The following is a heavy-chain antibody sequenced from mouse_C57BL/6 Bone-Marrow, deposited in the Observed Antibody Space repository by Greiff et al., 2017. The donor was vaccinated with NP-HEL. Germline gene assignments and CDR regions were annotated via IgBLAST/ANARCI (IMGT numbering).Heavy chain of an antibody. CDR2: IDPSDSYT. V-gene: IGHV1-50*01. CDR1: GYTFTSYW. CDR3: ARGGLWLRRFAY. D-gene: IGHD2-2*01. J-gene: IGHJ3*01. Sequence: QVQLQQPGAELVKPGASVKLSCKASGYTFTSYWMQWVKQRPGQGLEWIGEIDPSDSYTNYNQKFKGKATLTVDTSSSTAYMQLGSLTSEDSAVYYCARGGLWLRRFAYWGQGTLVTVSA.